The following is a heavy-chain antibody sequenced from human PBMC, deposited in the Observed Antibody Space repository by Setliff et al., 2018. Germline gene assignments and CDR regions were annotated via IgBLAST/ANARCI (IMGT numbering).Heavy chain of an antibody. V-gene: IGHV3-20*04. CDR1: GFTFADYG. CDR3: ARDLMWSFDY. D-gene: IGHD2-8*01. Sequence: GSLRLSCVASGFTFADYGLNWVRQGPGKGLEWVSGVEWNGGGTSYADSVKGRFTISRDSSKNTLYLQINSLRGEDTALYYCARDLMWSFDYWGQGTLVTVSS. CDR2: VEWNGGGT. J-gene: IGHJ4*02.